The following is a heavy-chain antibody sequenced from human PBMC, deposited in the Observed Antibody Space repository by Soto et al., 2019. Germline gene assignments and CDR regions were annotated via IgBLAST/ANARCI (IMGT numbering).Heavy chain of an antibody. CDR2: IRGKLHSHAT. CDR3: SRTAYSDYSQSGRFDP. V-gene: IGHV3-73*02. J-gene: IGHJ5*02. Sequence: EVLLVESGGGLVQPGRSLRLSCAASGFIFSDSAIHWVRQASGKGLEWVGRIRGKLHSHATSYAASLRGRFTISRDDSHNTAYLHMDNLRTEDSAVYYCSRTAYSDYSQSGRFDPWGQGTLVTVSS. D-gene: IGHD3-22*01. CDR1: GFIFSDSA.